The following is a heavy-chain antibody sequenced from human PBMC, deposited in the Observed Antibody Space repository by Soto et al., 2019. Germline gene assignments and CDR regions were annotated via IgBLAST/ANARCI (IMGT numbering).Heavy chain of an antibody. V-gene: IGHV4-4*02. CDR2: IYHSGST. CDR3: ASGPELLGAFDI. J-gene: IGHJ3*02. Sequence: QVQLQESGPGLVKPSGTLSLTCAVSGGSISSSNWWSWVRQPPGKGVEWIWEIYHSGSTNYNPSLKSRVTITVDESKNQFSLKLCSVSAADTAVYYCASGPELLGAFDIWGQGTMVTVSS. D-gene: IGHD1-26*01. CDR1: GGSISSSNW.